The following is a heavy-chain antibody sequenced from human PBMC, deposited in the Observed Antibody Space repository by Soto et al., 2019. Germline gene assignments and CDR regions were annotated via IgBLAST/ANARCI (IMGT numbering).Heavy chain of an antibody. CDR3: AKKVNSGPGSQYFDP. D-gene: IGHD3-10*01. CDR1: GFTFSSYS. CDR2: FRTGADDGTT. J-gene: IGHJ5*02. V-gene: IGHV3-23*01. Sequence: GGSLRLSCAASGFTFSSYSMSWVRQAPGKGLEWVSGFRTGADDGTTYYADSVKGRFTISRDISKNTLFLQMNSLRAEDTAIYYCAKKVNSGPGSQYFDPWGQGTRVTVSS.